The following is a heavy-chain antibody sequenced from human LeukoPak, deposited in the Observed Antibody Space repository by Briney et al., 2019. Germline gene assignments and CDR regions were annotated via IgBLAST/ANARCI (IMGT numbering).Heavy chain of an antibody. CDR2: IYYSGST. CDR3: ARYGSGSYSDDHFQH. J-gene: IGHJ1*01. Sequence: SETLSLTCTVSGGSISGYYWSWMRQPPGEGLEWIGFIYYSGSTKYNLSLKSRVTISVDTSKNQFSLKLTSVTAADTAVYYCARYGSGSYSDDHFQHWGQGTLVTVSS. CDR1: GGSISGYY. D-gene: IGHD3-10*01. V-gene: IGHV4-59*08.